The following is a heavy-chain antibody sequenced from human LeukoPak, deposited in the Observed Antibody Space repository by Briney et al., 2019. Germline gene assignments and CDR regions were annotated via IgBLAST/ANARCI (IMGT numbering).Heavy chain of an antibody. V-gene: IGHV3-30-3*01. CDR1: GFTFSSYA. CDR3: ARGRLFCGGDCWANWFDP. Sequence: GGSLRLSCAASGFTFSSYAMHWVRQAPGKGLEGVAVISYDGSNKYYADSVKGRFTISRDNSKNTLYLQMNSLRAEDTAVYYCARGRLFCGGDCWANWFDPWGQGTLVTVSS. D-gene: IGHD2-21*02. CDR2: ISYDGSNK. J-gene: IGHJ5*02.